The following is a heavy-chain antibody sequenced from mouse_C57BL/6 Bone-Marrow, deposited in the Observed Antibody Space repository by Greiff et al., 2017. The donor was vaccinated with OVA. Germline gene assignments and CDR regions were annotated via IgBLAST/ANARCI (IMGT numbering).Heavy chain of an antibody. CDR2: IYPGDGDT. CDR1: GYAFSSYW. CDR3: ATIYYGNYLYYFDY. V-gene: IGHV1-82*01. Sequence: VQLQESGAELVKPGASVKISCKASGYAFSSYWMNWVKQRPGKGLEWIGRIYPGDGDTNYNGKFKGKATLTADKSSSTAYMQLSSLTSEDSAVYFCATIYYGNYLYYFDYWGQGTTLTVSS. D-gene: IGHD2-1*01. J-gene: IGHJ2*01.